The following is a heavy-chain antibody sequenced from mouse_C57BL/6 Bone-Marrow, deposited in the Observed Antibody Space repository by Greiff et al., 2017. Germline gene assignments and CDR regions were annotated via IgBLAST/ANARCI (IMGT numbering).Heavy chain of an antibody. V-gene: IGHV1-26*01. CDR3: ARWGAMVDYDVLFAY. CDR2: INPNNGGT. D-gene: IGHD1-1*02. CDR1: GYTFTDYY. J-gene: IGHJ3*01. Sequence: EVQLQQSGPELVKPGASVKISCKASGYTFTDYYMNWVKQSHGKSLEWIGDINPNNGGTSYNQKFKGKATLTVDKSSSTAYMELRSLTSEDSAVYYCARWGAMVDYDVLFAYWGQGTLVTVSA.